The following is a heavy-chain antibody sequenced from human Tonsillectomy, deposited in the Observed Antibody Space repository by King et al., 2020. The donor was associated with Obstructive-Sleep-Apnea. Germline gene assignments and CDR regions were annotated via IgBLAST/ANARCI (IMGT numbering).Heavy chain of an antibody. CDR3: ARADGYNFGQHTYFDY. V-gene: IGHV4-38-2*02. CDR1: GYSISNGFY. Sequence: QLQESGPGLVKPSETLSLTCTVSGYSISNGFYWGWIRQPPGKGLEGIGIIYHTGTTNCNPSLKSRVTKSVETSKTQFSLRLTSVTAADTAVYYCARADGYNFGQHTYFDYWGQGTLVTVSS. J-gene: IGHJ4*02. D-gene: IGHD5-24*01. CDR2: IYHTGTT.